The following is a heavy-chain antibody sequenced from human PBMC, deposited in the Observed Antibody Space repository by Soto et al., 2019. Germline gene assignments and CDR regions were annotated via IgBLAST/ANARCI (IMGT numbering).Heavy chain of an antibody. J-gene: IGHJ4*02. CDR2: IYPGDSDT. CDR3: ARHRPVSIFVATNNPPDY. D-gene: IGHD5-12*01. V-gene: IGHV5-51*01. Sequence: PGESLKISCKGSGYSFTSYWIGWVRQMPGKGLEWMGIIYPGDSDTRYSPSFQGQATISADMSIRTAYLQWSSLTPSDTAMYYCARHRPVSIFVATNNPPDYWDQGTLVTVSS. CDR1: GYSFTSYW.